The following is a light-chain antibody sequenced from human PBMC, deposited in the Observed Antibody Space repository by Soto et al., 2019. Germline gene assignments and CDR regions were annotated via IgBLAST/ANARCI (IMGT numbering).Light chain of an antibody. CDR3: SSYAGSRNLV. CDR2: DVS. V-gene: IGLV2-8*01. Sequence: QSALTQPPSASGSPGQSVTIACTGTSSDVGGYNYVSWYQQYPGKAPKVMIYDVSKRPSGVPDRFSGSKSGNTASLTVSGLQAEDEADYYCSSYAGSRNLVFGGGTKVTVL. CDR1: SSDVGGYNY. J-gene: IGLJ2*01.